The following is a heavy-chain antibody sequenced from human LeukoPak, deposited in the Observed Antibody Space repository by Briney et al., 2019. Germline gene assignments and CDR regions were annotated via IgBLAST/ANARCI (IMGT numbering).Heavy chain of an antibody. D-gene: IGHD6-13*01. Sequence: PGGSLRLSCAASGFTVSSNYMSWVRQAPGKGLEWVSIIYSGGSTFYADSVKGRFTISRDNSKNTLYLQMNSLRAEDTAVYYCARDCSSASKRSSCIFDYWGQGTLVTVSS. CDR3: ARDCSSASKRSSCIFDY. J-gene: IGHJ4*02. CDR1: GFTVSSNY. V-gene: IGHV3-53*01. CDR2: IYSGGST.